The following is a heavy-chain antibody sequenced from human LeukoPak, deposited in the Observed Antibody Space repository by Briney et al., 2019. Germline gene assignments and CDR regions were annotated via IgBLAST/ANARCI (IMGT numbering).Heavy chain of an antibody. CDR2: INHSGST. D-gene: IGHD6-13*01. CDR1: GGSFSGYY. V-gene: IGHV4-34*01. CDR3: ARGRPHIAAARYIGYFQH. Sequence: SETLSLTCAVYGGSFSGYYWSWIRQPPGKGLEWIGEINHSGSTNYNPSLKCRVTISVDTSKNQFSLKLSSVTAADAAVYYCARGRPHIAAARYIGYFQHWGQGTLVTVSS. J-gene: IGHJ1*01.